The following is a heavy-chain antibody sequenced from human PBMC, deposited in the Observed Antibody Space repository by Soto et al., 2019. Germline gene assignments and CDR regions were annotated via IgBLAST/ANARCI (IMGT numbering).Heavy chain of an antibody. D-gene: IGHD3-9*01. Sequence: GASVKVSCKASVGTFSSYTMSWVRQATGQGLEWMGRINPNRGSTNYAQKFQGWVTMTRDTSISTAYMELSRLRSDDTAVYYCARGHLPTYDILTGISYYFDYWGQGTLVTVSS. CDR1: VGTFSSYT. V-gene: IGHV1-2*04. J-gene: IGHJ4*02. CDR2: INPNRGST. CDR3: ARGHLPTYDILTGISYYFDY.